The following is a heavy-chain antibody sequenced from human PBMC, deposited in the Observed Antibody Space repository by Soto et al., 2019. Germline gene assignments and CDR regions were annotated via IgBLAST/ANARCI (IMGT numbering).Heavy chain of an antibody. CDR2: IWYDGSNK. D-gene: IGHD1-7*01. Sequence: HPGGSLRLSCAAPGFTFSSYGMHWVRQAPGKGLEWVAVIWYDGSNKYYADSVKGRFTISRDNSKNTLYLQMNSLRAEDTAVYYCARDMGYNWNYPNFDYWGQGTLVTVSS. J-gene: IGHJ4*02. CDR1: GFTFSSYG. CDR3: ARDMGYNWNYPNFDY. V-gene: IGHV3-33*01.